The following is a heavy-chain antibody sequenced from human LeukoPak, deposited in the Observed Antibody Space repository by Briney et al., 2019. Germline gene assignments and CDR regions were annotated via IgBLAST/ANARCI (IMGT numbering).Heavy chain of an antibody. D-gene: IGHD4-17*01. CDR2: IYSGGTT. Sequence: GGSLRLSCVVSGLTVSSNYMSWGRQAPGNGLEWVSVIYSGGTTNYADSVKGRFLVYRDNSKNTLYLQMNSLRAEDTAVYYCASKLTTGYWGQGTLVTVSS. V-gene: IGHV3-66*01. CDR1: GLTVSSNY. CDR3: ASKLTTGY. J-gene: IGHJ4*02.